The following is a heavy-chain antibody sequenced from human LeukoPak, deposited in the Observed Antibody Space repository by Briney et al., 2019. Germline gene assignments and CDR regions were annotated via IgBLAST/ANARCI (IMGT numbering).Heavy chain of an antibody. J-gene: IGHJ4*02. CDR2: ISYDGSNK. V-gene: IGHV3-30*18. Sequence: GGSLRLSCAASGFTFSSYGMHWVRQAPGKGLEWVAVISYDGSNKYYADSVKGRFTISRDNSKNTLYLQMNSLRAEDTAVYYCAKDPYYYGLGTFDYWGQGTLVTVSS. D-gene: IGHD3-10*01. CDR3: AKDPYYYGLGTFDY. CDR1: GFTFSSYG.